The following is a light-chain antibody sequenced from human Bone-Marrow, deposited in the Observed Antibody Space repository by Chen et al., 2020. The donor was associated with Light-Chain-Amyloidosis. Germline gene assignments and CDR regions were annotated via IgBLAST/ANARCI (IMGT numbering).Light chain of an antibody. CDR1: SSDVGGDNH. CDR3: SSYTITNTLV. J-gene: IGLJ1*01. V-gene: IGLV2-14*01. Sequence: QSALTQPASVSGSHGQSITISCTGTSSDVGGDNHVSWYQQHPDKAPKLMIYEVTNRPSWVPDRFSGSTSDNTASLTISGLQTEDEADYFCSSYTITNTLVFGSGTRVTVL. CDR2: EVT.